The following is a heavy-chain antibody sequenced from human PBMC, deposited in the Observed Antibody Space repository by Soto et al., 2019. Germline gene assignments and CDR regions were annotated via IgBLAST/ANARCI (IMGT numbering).Heavy chain of an antibody. CDR2: IYYSGST. CDR3: AKGGAGHAFDI. J-gene: IGHJ3*02. CDR1: GGSISSGDYY. Sequence: SETLSLTCTVSGGSISSGDYYWSWIRQPPGKGLEWIGYIYYSGSTYYNPSLKGRVTISVDTSKNQFSLKLSSVTAADTAVYYCAKGGAGHAFDIWGQGIMVTVSS. D-gene: IGHD6-19*01. V-gene: IGHV4-30-4*01.